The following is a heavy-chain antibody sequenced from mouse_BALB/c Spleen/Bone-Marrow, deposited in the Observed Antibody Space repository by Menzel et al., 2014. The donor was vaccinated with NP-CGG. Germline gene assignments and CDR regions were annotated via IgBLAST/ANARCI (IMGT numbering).Heavy chain of an antibody. V-gene: IGHV1-69*02. CDR3: ARSWVYFDY. Sequence: QVTLKVSGAELVKPGAPVKLSCKASGYTFTSYWMNWVKQRPGRGLEWIGRIDPSGSETHYNQKFKDKATLTVDKSSSTAYIQLSSLTSEDSAVYYCARSWVYFDYWGQGTTLTVSS. J-gene: IGHJ2*01. CDR1: GYTFTSYW. D-gene: IGHD4-1*01. CDR2: IDPSGSET.